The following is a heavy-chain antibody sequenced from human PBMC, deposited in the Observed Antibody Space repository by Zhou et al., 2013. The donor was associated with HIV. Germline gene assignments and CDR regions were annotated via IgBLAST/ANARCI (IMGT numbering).Heavy chain of an antibody. J-gene: IGHJ5*02. Sequence: QVQLVQSGAEVKKPGSSVKVSCKASGGTFSSYAISWVRQAPGQGLEWMGGIIPIFGTANYAQKFQGRVTITTDESTSTAYMELSSLRSEDTAVYYCARVSGIAARGHKGVNWFDPWGQGTLVTVSS. D-gene: IGHD6-6*01. CDR1: GGTFSSYA. V-gene: IGHV1-69*05. CDR3: ARVSGIAARGHKGVNWFDP. CDR2: IIPIFGTA.